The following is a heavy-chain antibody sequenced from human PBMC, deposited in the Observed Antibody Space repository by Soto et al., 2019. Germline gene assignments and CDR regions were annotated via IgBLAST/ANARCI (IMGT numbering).Heavy chain of an antibody. Sequence: ASVKVSCKASGYTFTGYYMHWVRQAPGQGLEWMGWINPNSGGTNYAQKFQGRVTMTRDTSISTAYMELSRLRSDDTVVYYCARGRAVVVPAANSGGPFIWGQGTMVTVSS. CDR2: INPNSGGT. J-gene: IGHJ3*02. D-gene: IGHD2-2*01. CDR1: GYTFTGYY. CDR3: ARGRAVVVPAANSGGPFI. V-gene: IGHV1-2*02.